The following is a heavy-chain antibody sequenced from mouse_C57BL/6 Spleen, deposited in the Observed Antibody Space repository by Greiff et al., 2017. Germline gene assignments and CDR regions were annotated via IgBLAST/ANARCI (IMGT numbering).Heavy chain of an antibody. CDR3: ARGGTFAY. V-gene: IGHV3-6*01. J-gene: IGHJ3*01. CDR1: GYSITSGYY. Sequence: EVKLQESGPGLVKPSQSLSLTCSVTGYSITSGYYWNWIRQFPGNKLEWMGYISYDGSNNYNPSLKNQIAITRDTSKNQFFLKLNSVTTEDTATYCCARGGTFAYWGQGTLVTVSA. CDR2: ISYDGSN. D-gene: IGHD3-3*01.